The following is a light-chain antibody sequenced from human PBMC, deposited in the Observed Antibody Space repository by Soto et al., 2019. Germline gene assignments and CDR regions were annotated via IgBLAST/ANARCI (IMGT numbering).Light chain of an antibody. V-gene: IGLV2-14*01. CDR2: EVS. J-gene: IGLJ3*02. CDR3: SSFTTNNIWV. Sequence: QSALTQPASVSGSPGQSITISCTGTSGDVGIYNYVSWYQQHPGKAPKLMIYEVSKRPSGVSNRFSGSKSGNTASLTISGLQAEDEADYYCSSFTTNNIWVFGVGTKLTVL. CDR1: SGDVGIYNY.